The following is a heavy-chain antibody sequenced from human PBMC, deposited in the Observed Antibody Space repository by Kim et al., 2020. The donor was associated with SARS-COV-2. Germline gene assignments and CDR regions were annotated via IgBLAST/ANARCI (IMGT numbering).Heavy chain of an antibody. D-gene: IGHD3-10*01. Sequence: YADSGKGRFTISRDNSKNTRYRQMNSLRAEDTAVYYCARTLVLSGYYGMDVWGQGTTVTVSS. CDR3: ARTLVLSGYYGMDV. V-gene: IGHV3-33*01. J-gene: IGHJ6*02.